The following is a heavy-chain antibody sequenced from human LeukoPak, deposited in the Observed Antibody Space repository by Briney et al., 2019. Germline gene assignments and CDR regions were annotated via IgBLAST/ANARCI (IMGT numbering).Heavy chain of an antibody. CDR3: ARVQVTIFGQYYFDY. CDR1: GGSISSSSYY. Sequence: SETLSLTCTVSGGSISSSSYYWGWIRQPPGKGLEWIGEINHSGSTNYNPSLKSRVTISVDTSKNQFSLKLSSVTAADTAVYYCARVQVTIFGQYYFDYWGQGTLVTVSS. J-gene: IGHJ4*02. V-gene: IGHV4-39*07. D-gene: IGHD3-3*01. CDR2: INHSGST.